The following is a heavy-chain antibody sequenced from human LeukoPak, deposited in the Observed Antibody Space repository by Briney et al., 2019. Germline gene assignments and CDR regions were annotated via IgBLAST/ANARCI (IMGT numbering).Heavy chain of an antibody. CDR1: GVTFSSHD. D-gene: IGHD6-19*01. CDR2: IGTAGDT. V-gene: IGHV3-13*01. CDR3: ARAARGGWYEY. Sequence: RGALRLSCAASGVTFSSHDIRWVRHGTGRRREWVSAIGTAGDTYYPGSVKGRFTISRENAKNSLYLQMNSLRAGDTAVYYCARAARGGWYEYWGQGTPVTVSS. J-gene: IGHJ4*02.